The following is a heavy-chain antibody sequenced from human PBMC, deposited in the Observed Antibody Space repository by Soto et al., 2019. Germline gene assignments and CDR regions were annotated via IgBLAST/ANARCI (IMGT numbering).Heavy chain of an antibody. CDR2: IYYSGST. V-gene: IGHV4-31*03. CDR3: ARDRCSSTSCYVGHDVFDI. CDR1: GGSISSGGYY. J-gene: IGHJ3*02. Sequence: QVQLQESGPGLVKPSQTLSLTCTVSGGSISSGGYYWSWIRQHPGKGLEWIGYIYYSGSTYYNPSLKSRVTISVDTSKNQFSLKLSSVTAADTAVYYCARDRCSSTSCYVGHDVFDIWGQGTMVTVSS. D-gene: IGHD2-2*01.